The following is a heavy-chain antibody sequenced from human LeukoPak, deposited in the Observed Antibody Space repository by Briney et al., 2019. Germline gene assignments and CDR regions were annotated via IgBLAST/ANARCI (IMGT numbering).Heavy chain of an antibody. D-gene: IGHD2-2*01. CDR2: INTNTGNP. V-gene: IGHV7-4-1*02. CDR3: ARQGPGDCSSTRCYGVDS. CDR1: GYTFTSYA. J-gene: IGHJ4*02. Sequence: ASVKASCKASGYTFTSYAMNWVRQAPGQGLEWMGWINTNTGNPTYAQGFTGRFVFSLDTSVSTAYLQISSLKAEDTAVYYCARQGPGDCSSTRCYGVDSWGQGTLVTVSS.